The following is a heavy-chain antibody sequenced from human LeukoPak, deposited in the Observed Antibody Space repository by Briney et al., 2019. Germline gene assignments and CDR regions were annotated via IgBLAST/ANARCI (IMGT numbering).Heavy chain of an antibody. D-gene: IGHD2-2*01. J-gene: IGHJ4*02. CDR3: TRSLPAAMFSLDY. CDR1: GDSISGYY. Sequence: ASETLSLTCTVSGDSISGYYWSWIRQPPGKRPEWIGYIYHSGSTNYNPSLKTRVTISVDTSKNQFSLKVTSVTAADTAVYYCTRSLPAAMFSLDYWGQGTLVTVSS. CDR2: IYHSGST. V-gene: IGHV4-59*01.